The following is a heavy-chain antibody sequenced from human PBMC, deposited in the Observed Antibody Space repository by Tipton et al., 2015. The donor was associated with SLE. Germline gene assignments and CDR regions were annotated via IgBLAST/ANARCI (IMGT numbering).Heavy chain of an antibody. Sequence: TLSLTCTVSGVSIRSYFWSWIRQPPGKGLELIGFVDNSGSAGYTPSLKSRVTISSDTSKNQFSLKLSSVTAADTAVYYCAREGRYPYYYYYMDVWGKGTTVTVSS. J-gene: IGHJ6*03. D-gene: IGHD2-2*01. CDR3: AREGRYPYYYYYMDV. CDR1: GVSIRSYF. V-gene: IGHV4-59*01. CDR2: VDNSGSA.